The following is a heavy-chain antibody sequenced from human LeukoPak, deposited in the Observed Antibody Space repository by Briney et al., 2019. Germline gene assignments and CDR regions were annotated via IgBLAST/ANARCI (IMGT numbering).Heavy chain of an antibody. CDR2: INPNSGGT. CDR3: ARAAYSSSHFDY. J-gene: IGHJ4*02. D-gene: IGHD6-6*01. V-gene: IGHV1-2*02. CDR1: GYTFTGYY. Sequence: ASVKVSCKASGYTFTGYYMHWVRQAPGQGLEWMGWINPNSGGTNYAQKFQGRVTMTRDTSISTAYMELSRLRSDDTAVYYCARAAYSSSHFDYWGQGTLVTVSS.